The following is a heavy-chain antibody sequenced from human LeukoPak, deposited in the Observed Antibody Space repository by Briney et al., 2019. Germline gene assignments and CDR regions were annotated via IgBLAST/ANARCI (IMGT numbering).Heavy chain of an antibody. V-gene: IGHV3-23*01. D-gene: IGHD3-9*01. CDR3: AKPGGFLRYFDWLGYYFDY. Sequence: GGSLRLSCAASGFTFSSYAMSWVRQAPGKGLEWVSAISGSGGSTYYADSAKGRFTISRDNSKNTLYLQMNSLRAEDTAVYYCAKPGGFLRYFDWLGYYFDYWGQGTLVTVSS. CDR1: GFTFSSYA. J-gene: IGHJ4*02. CDR2: ISGSGGST.